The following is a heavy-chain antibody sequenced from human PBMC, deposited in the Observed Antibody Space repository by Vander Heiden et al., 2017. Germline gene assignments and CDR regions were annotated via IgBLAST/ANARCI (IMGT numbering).Heavy chain of an antibody. CDR1: GFTFRGSA. Sequence: AQLVEAGGGLVQPGGSLKLSCAAPGFTFRGSAMHWVRQASGKGLEWVGRIRSKANSYATAYAASVKGRFTISRDDSKNTAYLQMNSLKTEDTAVYYCTTHYDFWSGYSFDYWGQGTLVTVSS. CDR3: TTHYDFWSGYSFDY. V-gene: IGHV3-73*02. CDR2: IRSKANSYAT. D-gene: IGHD3-3*01. J-gene: IGHJ4*02.